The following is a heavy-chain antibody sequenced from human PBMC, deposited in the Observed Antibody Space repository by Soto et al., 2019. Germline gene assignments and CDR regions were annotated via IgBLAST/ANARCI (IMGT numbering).Heavy chain of an antibody. J-gene: IGHJ6*02. CDR2: ISAYNGNT. CDR3: AKRGSADTAMVQDYYYYYGMDV. V-gene: IGHV1-18*01. D-gene: IGHD5-18*01. CDR1: GYTFTSYG. Sequence: ASVKVSCKASGYTFTSYGISWVRQAPGQGLEWMGWISAYNGNTNYAQKLQGRVTMTTDTSTSTAYMELRSLRSDDTAVYYCAKRGSADTAMVQDYYYYYGMDVWGQGTTVTVSS.